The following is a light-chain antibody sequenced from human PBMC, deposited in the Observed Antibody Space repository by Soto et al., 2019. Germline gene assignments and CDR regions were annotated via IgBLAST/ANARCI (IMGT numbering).Light chain of an antibody. CDR3: QQYGAAPFT. Sequence: VVLTQSPATLSLSPGERATLSCRASRHVYINALGWYQQKPGRTPTLLIYGASTRATDVPDRFSATGSGTEFSLTVSRVEPEDSAVYYCQQYGAAPFTFGPGTRLDI. CDR1: RHVYINA. V-gene: IGKV3-20*01. CDR2: GAS. J-gene: IGKJ3*01.